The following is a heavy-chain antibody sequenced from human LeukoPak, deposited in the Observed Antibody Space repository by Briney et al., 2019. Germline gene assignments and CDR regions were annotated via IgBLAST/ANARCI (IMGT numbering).Heavy chain of an antibody. D-gene: IGHD5-24*01. Sequence: SETLSLTXAVSGYSISSGYYWGWIRQPPGKRLEWIGNIYHSGYTFYNPSLESRVTISVDTSKNQFSLKLTSVIAADTAVYYCARRGDGYNPDYWGQGTLVTVSS. V-gene: IGHV4-38-2*01. CDR2: IYHSGYT. CDR1: GYSISSGYY. J-gene: IGHJ4*02. CDR3: ARRGDGYNPDY.